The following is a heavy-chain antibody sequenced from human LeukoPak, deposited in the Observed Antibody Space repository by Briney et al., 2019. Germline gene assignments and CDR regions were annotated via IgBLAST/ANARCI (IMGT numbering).Heavy chain of an antibody. J-gene: IGHJ6*03. Sequence: SVKVSCKASVGTFSSYAISWVRQAPGQGLEWMGGIIPIFGTANYAQKFQGRVTITADESTSTAYMELSSLRSEDTAVYYCARAPIITGTRWDYYYYMDVWGKGTTVTVSS. V-gene: IGHV1-69*13. D-gene: IGHD1-20*01. CDR2: IIPIFGTA. CDR3: ARAPIITGTRWDYYYYMDV. CDR1: VGTFSSYA.